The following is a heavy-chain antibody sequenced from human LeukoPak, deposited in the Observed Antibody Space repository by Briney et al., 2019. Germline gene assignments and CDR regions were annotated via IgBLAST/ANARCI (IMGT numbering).Heavy chain of an antibody. V-gene: IGHV1-2*06. D-gene: IGHD2-2*01. CDR1: GYTFTGYY. Sequence: GASVKVSCKASGYTFTGYYIHWVRQAPGQGLEWMGRINPNSADTNYAQKFQGRVTMTRDTSISTAYMELSRLRSDDTAVYYCASFSGSTSDWFDPWGQGTLVTVSS. J-gene: IGHJ5*02. CDR2: INPNSADT. CDR3: ASFSGSTSDWFDP.